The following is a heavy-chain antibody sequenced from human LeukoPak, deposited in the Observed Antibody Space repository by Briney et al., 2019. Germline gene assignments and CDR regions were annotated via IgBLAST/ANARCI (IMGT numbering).Heavy chain of an antibody. CDR3: ARRRHFGSGSYYYFDY. J-gene: IGHJ4*02. V-gene: IGHV2-5*02. Sequence: ESGPTLVKPTQTLTLTRTFSGFSLSTSGVGVGWIRQPPGKALEWLALIYWDDDKRYSPSLKSRLTITKDTSKNQVVLTMTNMDPVDTATFYCARRRHFGSGSYYYFDYWGQGTLVTVSS. CDR1: GFSLSTSGVG. CDR2: IYWDDDK. D-gene: IGHD3-10*01.